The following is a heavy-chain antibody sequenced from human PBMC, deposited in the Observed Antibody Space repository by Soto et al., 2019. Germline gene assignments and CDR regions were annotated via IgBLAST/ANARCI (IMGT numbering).Heavy chain of an antibody. CDR2: IRRKANSYTT. CDR1: GLIFSDYH. Sequence: EVQLVESGGGLVQPGGSLRLSCAASGLIFSDYHMDWVRQAPGKVLEWVGRIRRKANSYTTEYAASVKGRFTISRDDSKNSLYLLMNSLKTEDTAVYYCAMLGGWSGGSNDMDVWGQGTTVTVSS. CDR3: AMLGGWSGGSNDMDV. J-gene: IGHJ6*02. D-gene: IGHD6-19*01. V-gene: IGHV3-72*01.